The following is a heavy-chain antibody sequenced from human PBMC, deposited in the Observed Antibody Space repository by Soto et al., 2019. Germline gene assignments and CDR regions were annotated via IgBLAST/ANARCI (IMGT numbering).Heavy chain of an antibody. D-gene: IGHD6-19*01. V-gene: IGHV1-18*01. CDR2: ISAYNGNT. Sequence: ASVKVSCKASGYTFTSYGISWVRQAPGQGLEWMGWISAYNGNTNYAQKLQGRVTMTTDTSTSTAYMELRSLRSDDTAVYYCARDWGIAVAGIRRNYFDYWGKGTLVTVAS. J-gene: IGHJ4*02. CDR1: GYTFTSYG. CDR3: ARDWGIAVAGIRRNYFDY.